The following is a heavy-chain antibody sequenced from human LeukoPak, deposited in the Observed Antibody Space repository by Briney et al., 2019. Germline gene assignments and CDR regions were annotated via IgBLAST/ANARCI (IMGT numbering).Heavy chain of an antibody. D-gene: IGHD1-26*01. CDR1: GGTFSSYA. Sequence: ASVKVSCKASGGTFSSYAISWVRQAPGQGLEWMGGIIPIFGTANYAQKFQGRVTVTRDTSTSTVYMELSSLRSEDTAVYYCARDTEWELNYYYYGMDVWGQGTTITVSS. J-gene: IGHJ6*02. CDR2: IIPIFGTA. CDR3: ARDTEWELNYYYYGMDV. V-gene: IGHV1-69*05.